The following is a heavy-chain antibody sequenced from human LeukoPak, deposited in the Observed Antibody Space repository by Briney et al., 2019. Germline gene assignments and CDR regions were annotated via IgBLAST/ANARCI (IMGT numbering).Heavy chain of an antibody. Sequence: SEILSLTCTVSGGSLTPYYWTWIRQSAGKGMEYIGRIHSGGTTNYNPSLRSRITMSVDTSKNQFSLRLTSVTAADTAIYYCARDSPDGYTYGHCYYYMDVWGKGTTITVSS. V-gene: IGHV4-4*07. CDR1: GGSLTPYY. CDR2: IHSGGTT. D-gene: IGHD5-18*01. CDR3: ARDSPDGYTYGHCYYYMDV. J-gene: IGHJ6*03.